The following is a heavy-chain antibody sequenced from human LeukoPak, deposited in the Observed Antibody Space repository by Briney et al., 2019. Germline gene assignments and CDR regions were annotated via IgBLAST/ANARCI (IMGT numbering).Heavy chain of an antibody. CDR2: IYTSGST. CDR3: ARDRWEPSSDWYFDL. J-gene: IGHJ2*01. Sequence: SETLSLTCTVSGGSISSYYWSWIRQPPGKGLEWIGRIYTSGSTNYNPSLKSRVTISVDTSKNQFSLKLSSVTAADTAVYYCARDRWEPSSDWYFDLWGRGTLVTVSS. CDR1: GGSISSYY. V-gene: IGHV4-4*08. D-gene: IGHD1-26*01.